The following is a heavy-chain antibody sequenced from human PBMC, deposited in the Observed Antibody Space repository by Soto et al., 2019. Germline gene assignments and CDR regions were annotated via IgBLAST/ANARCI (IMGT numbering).Heavy chain of an antibody. CDR1: GFTFSNAW. CDR3: TTEGLRYFYGPSDS. J-gene: IGHJ4*02. D-gene: IGHD3-9*01. Sequence: VQLVESGGGLVKPGGSLRLSCAASGFTFSNAWMSWVRQAPGKGLEWVGRIKSKTDGGTTDYAVPVKGRFSISRDDSKNTLYLQMNSLKTEDTAVYYCTTEGLRYFYGPSDSWGPGTLVTVSS. CDR2: IKSKTDGGTT. V-gene: IGHV3-15*01.